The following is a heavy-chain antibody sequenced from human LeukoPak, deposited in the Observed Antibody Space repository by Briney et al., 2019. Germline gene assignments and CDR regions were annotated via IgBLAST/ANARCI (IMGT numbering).Heavy chain of an antibody. J-gene: IGHJ4*02. CDR3: ARLSGYRSSWYYFDS. V-gene: IGHV4-59*10. CDR1: GGSFSGYY. Sequence: SETLSLTCAVYGGSFSGYYWSWIRQPAGKGLEWIGRIYTSGGTNYNPSLQSRVTMSVDTSKNQFSLKLSSVTAADTAVYYCARLSGYRSSWYYFDSWGQGTLVTVSS. CDR2: IYTSGGT. D-gene: IGHD6-13*01.